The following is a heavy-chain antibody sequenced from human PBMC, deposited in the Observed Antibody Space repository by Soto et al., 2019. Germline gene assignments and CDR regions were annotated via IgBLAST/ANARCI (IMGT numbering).Heavy chain of an antibody. D-gene: IGHD1-26*01. J-gene: IGHJ4*02. V-gene: IGHV3-23*01. CDR1: GFTLSSYA. CDR3: AKVPRNSGNSYYFDY. CDR2: ITGSGDST. Sequence: EVQLLESGGGLVQPGGSLRLSCAASGFTLSSYAMSWVRQAPGKGLEWVSTITGSGDSTYYADSVKCRFTISRDNSKNTLYLQMNSLRAEDTAVYYCAKVPRNSGNSYYFDYWGQGTLVTVSS.